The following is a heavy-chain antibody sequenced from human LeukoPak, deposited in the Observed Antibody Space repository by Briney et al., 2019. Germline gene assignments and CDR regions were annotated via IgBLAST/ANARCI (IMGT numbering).Heavy chain of an antibody. CDR3: ARDECSSTSCYRTKGVDY. CDR1: GFTFSSYA. V-gene: IGHV3-30-3*01. J-gene: IGHJ4*02. Sequence: GRSLRLSCAASGFTFSSYAMHWVRQAPVKGLEWAAVISYDGSNKYYADSVKGRFTISRDNSKNTLYLQMNSLRAEDTAMYYCARDECSSTSCYRTKGVDYWGQGTLVTVSS. D-gene: IGHD2-2*01. CDR2: ISYDGSNK.